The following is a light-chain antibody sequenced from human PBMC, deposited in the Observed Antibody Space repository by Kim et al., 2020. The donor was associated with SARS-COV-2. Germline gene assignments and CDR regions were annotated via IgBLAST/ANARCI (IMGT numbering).Light chain of an antibody. J-gene: IGKJ4*01. CDR3: QQYNRWFALS. V-gene: IGKV3-15*01. CDR2: DAS. Sequence: TPGERATRSCRASQSVSTKLAWYQQKPGQAPRLLIYDASIRATGTPARFSGSGSGTEFTLTISSLQSEDFAVYHCQQYNRWFALSFGGGTKVDIK. CDR1: QSVSTK.